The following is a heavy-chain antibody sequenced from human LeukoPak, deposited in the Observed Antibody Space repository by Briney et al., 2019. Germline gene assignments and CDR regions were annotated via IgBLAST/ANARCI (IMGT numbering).Heavy chain of an antibody. CDR2: MNPNSGNT. CDR1: GGTFSSYA. J-gene: IGHJ6*03. CDR3: ARGDYYGSGNYYYYYYMDV. Sequence: ASVKVSCKASGGTFSSYAISWVRQAPGQGLEWMGWMNPNSGNTGYAQKFQGRVTMTRNTSISTAYMELSSLRSEDTAVYYCARGDYYGSGNYYYYYYMDVWGKGTTVTVSS. V-gene: IGHV1-8*02. D-gene: IGHD3-10*01.